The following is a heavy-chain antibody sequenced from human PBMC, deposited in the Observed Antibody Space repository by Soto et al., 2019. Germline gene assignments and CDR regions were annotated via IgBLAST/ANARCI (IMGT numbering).Heavy chain of an antibody. J-gene: IGHJ4*02. CDR2: ISPNGQGI. Sequence: PGGSLSLSCGVPGVSGTSNGVSCVRQAPGKGMEWVAAISPNGQGIWYADSVKGRFTISRDISRNTVFLQMDSLRAEDTAVYYFVKVLQQPRDYIHYWCQGPL. V-gene: IGHV3-23*01. D-gene: IGHD4-4*01. CDR3: VKVLQQPRDYIHY. CDR1: GVSGTSNG.